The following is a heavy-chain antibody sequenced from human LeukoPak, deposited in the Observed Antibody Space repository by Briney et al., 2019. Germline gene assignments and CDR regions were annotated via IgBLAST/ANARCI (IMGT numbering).Heavy chain of an antibody. CDR1: GYSISSGYY. CDR3: ASNLYGSGNYFAY. V-gene: IGHV4-38-2*02. D-gene: IGHD3-10*01. CDR2: IYHSGLT. J-gene: IGHJ4*02. Sequence: PSETLSLTCTVSGYSISSGYYWGWIRQPPGKGLEWIAIIYHSGLTCFNPSLKSRVTISVDTSKNQFFLYLTSVTAADTAVYYCASNLYGSGNYFAYWGQGTLVTVS.